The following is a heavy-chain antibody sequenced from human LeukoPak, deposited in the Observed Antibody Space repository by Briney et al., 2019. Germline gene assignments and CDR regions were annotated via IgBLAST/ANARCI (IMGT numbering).Heavy chain of an antibody. Sequence: GSLRLSCAPSGFTFSTYAMGWVRQAPGKGLEWVSSISANGAGAYYADSVKGWATISRDNSKNMLYLQMNSLRADDTAIYYCARIGLTTSNFDYWGQGTLVTVSS. CDR1: GFTFSTYA. J-gene: IGHJ4*02. V-gene: IGHV3-23*01. CDR2: ISANGAGA. CDR3: ARIGLTTSNFDY. D-gene: IGHD3-3*01.